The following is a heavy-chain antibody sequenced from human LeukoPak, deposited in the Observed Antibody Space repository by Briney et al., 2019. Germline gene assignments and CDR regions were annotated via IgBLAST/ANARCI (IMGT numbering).Heavy chain of an antibody. Sequence: PSETLSLTCTVSGGSISSSSYYWGWIRQPPGKGLEWIGSIYYSGSTYYNPSLKSRVTISVDTPKNQFSLKLSSVTAADTAVYYCATVSTRVTLDAFDIWGQGTMVTVSS. CDR3: ATVSTRVTLDAFDI. CDR2: IYYSGST. CDR1: GGSISSSSYY. V-gene: IGHV4-39*01. J-gene: IGHJ3*02. D-gene: IGHD3-10*01.